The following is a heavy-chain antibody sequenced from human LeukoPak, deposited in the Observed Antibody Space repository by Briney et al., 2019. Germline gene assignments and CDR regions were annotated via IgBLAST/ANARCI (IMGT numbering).Heavy chain of an antibody. J-gene: IGHJ3*02. CDR3: ARGVVILTNDAFDI. V-gene: IGHV4-59*01. D-gene: IGHD1-1*01. CDR1: GGSFSLYH. Sequence: SETLSLTCTVSGGSFSLYHWSWIRQPPGKGLEWIGYIFYSGSGSTNYNPSLKSRVTISLDTSKNQFSLNLTSVSAANTAVYYCARGVVILTNDAFDIWGQGTMVTVSS. CDR2: IFYSGSGST.